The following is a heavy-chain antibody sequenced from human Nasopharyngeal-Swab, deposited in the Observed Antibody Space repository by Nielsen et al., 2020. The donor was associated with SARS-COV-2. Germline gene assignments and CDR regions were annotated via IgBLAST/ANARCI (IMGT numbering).Heavy chain of an antibody. J-gene: IGHJ6*03. D-gene: IGHD2-2*02. Sequence: GESLKISCAASGFTFSSYGMHWVRQAPGKGLEWVAFIRYDGSNKYYADSVKGRFTISRDNSKNTLYLQMNSLRAEDTAVYYCAKDSEYCSSTSCYMYYYYYYMDVWGKWTTVTVSS. V-gene: IGHV3-30*02. CDR1: GFTFSSYG. CDR2: IRYDGSNK. CDR3: AKDSEYCSSTSCYMYYYYYYMDV.